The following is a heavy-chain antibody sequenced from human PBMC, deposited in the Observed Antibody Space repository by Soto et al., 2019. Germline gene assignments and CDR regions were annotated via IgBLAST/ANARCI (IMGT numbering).Heavy chain of an antibody. D-gene: IGHD6-13*01. CDR1: GYTFTSYG. Sequence: GASVKVSCKASGYTFTSYGISWVRQAPGQGLEWMGWISAYNGNKYYADSVKGRFTISRDNSKNTLYLQMNSLRAEDTAVYYCARDRKLQQLGHYYYGMDVWGQGATVTVSS. J-gene: IGHJ6*02. V-gene: IGHV1-18*01. CDR3: ARDRKLQQLGHYYYGMDV. CDR2: ISAYNGNK.